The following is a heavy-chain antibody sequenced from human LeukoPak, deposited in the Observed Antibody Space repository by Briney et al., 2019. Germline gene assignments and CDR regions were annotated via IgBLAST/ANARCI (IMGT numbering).Heavy chain of an antibody. CDR2: ISSSGSYI. V-gene: IGHV3-21*01. J-gene: IGHJ5*02. CDR1: GFSFSTSW. D-gene: IGHD3-10*01. Sequence: GGSLRLSCAASGFSFSTSWMNWVRQAPGKGLEWVSSISSSGSYIYYADSVKGRFTISRDNAKNSPYLQMNSLRAEDTAVYYCARDLYEGELLWGPNWFDPWGQGTLVTVSS. CDR3: ARDLYEGELLWGPNWFDP.